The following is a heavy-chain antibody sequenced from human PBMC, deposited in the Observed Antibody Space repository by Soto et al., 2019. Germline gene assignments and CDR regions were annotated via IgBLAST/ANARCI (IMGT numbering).Heavy chain of an antibody. Sequence: GASVKVSCKASGGTFSSYAISWVRQAPGQGLEWMGGIIPIFGTANYAQKFQGRVTITANESTSTAYMELSSLRSEDTAVYYCARVPLRGALTRIVVVPAAIDDAYDIWGQGTMVTVSS. V-gene: IGHV1-69*13. CDR1: GGTFSSYA. CDR2: IIPIFGTA. CDR3: ARVPLRGALTRIVVVPAAIDDAYDI. J-gene: IGHJ3*02. D-gene: IGHD2-2*01.